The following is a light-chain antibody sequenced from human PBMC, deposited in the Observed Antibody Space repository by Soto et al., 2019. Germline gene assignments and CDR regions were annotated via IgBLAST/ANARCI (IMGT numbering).Light chain of an antibody. V-gene: IGLV2-14*01. Sequence: QSVLTQPASVSGSPGQSITISCTGTSSDVGGSKYVSWYQQLPGKAPRLMIYEVSNRPSGVSNRFSGSKSGNTASLTVSGLQAEDEADYYCGSFSSSSTLYVFGTGPKVTVL. J-gene: IGLJ1*01. CDR3: GSFSSSSTLYV. CDR2: EVS. CDR1: SSDVGGSKY.